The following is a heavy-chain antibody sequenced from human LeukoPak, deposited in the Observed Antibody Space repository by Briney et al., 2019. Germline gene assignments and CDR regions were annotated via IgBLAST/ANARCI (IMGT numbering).Heavy chain of an antibody. CDR3: AKGPILVATIDYYYGMDV. J-gene: IGHJ6*02. V-gene: IGHV3-30*18. Sequence: GRSLRLSCAASGFTFSSYGMHWVRQAPGKGLEWVAVISYDGSNKYYADSVKGRFTISRDNSKNTLYLQMNSLRAEDTAVYYCAKGPILVATIDYYYGMDVWGQGTTVTVSS. D-gene: IGHD5-12*01. CDR2: ISYDGSNK. CDR1: GFTFSSYG.